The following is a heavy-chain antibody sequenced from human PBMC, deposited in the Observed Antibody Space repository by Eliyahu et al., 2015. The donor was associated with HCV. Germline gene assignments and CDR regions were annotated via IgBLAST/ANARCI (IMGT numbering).Heavy chain of an antibody. J-gene: IGHJ4*02. D-gene: IGHD3-22*01. CDR3: ARYRGSGFYFDY. CDR2: VFHRGAT. V-gene: IGHV4-38-2*01. Sequence: QVQLQESGPGLVKSSETLSLTCVVSGFSISSNYYWSWVRQPPGKGLEWIATVFHRGATFFHWSLKSRVTISADTSKNQFSLKLNSVTDADTAVYYCARYRGSGFYFDYWGQGTLVTVSS. CDR1: GFSISSNYY.